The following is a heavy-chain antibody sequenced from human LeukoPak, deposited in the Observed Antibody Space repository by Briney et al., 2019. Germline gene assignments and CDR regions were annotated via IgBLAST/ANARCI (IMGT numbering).Heavy chain of an antibody. Sequence: WASVKVFCKASGYTFTSYYMHWVRQAPGQGLEWMGIINPSGGSTSYAQKFQGRVTMTRGTSTSTVYMELSSLRSEDTAVYYCARDQSYYDSSGPIDYWGQGTLVTVSS. D-gene: IGHD3-22*01. J-gene: IGHJ4*02. CDR2: INPSGGST. CDR3: ARDQSYYDSSGPIDY. CDR1: GYTFTSYY. V-gene: IGHV1-46*03.